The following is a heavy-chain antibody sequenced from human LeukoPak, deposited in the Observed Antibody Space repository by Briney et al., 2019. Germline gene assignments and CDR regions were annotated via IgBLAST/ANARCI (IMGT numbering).Heavy chain of an antibody. V-gene: IGHV3-21*01. J-gene: IGHJ6*03. CDR1: GFTFSTYG. Sequence: GGSLRLSCAASGFTFSTYGMHWVRQAPGKGLEWVSSISSSSSYIYYADSVKGRFTISRDNAKNSLYLQMNSLRAEDTAVYYCARSSSTIFGVGRRVYYYYYMDVWGKGTTVTVSS. D-gene: IGHD3-3*01. CDR3: ARSSSTIFGVGRRVYYYYYMDV. CDR2: ISSSSSYI.